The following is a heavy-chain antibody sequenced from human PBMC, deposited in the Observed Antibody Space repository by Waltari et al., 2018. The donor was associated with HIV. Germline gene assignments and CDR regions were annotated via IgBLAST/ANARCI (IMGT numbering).Heavy chain of an antibody. J-gene: IGHJ5*02. CDR2: VNPDGSGT. V-gene: IGHV3-74*03. CDR1: GFTFRSTW. Sequence: EVQLVESGGGLVQPGESLRLSCGASGFTFRSTWMHWVRQAPGGGLGWVARVNPDGSGTSYAESVKGRFTISRDNAKNTVYLQMNSLRAEDTAVYYCATTTTTTYFSWGQGTLVTVSS. CDR3: ATTTTTTYFS. D-gene: IGHD1-1*01.